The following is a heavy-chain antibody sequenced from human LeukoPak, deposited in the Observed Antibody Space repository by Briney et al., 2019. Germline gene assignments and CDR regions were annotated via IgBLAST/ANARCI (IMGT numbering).Heavy chain of an antibody. J-gene: IGHJ4*02. D-gene: IGHD3-9*01. V-gene: IGHV1-69*01. CDR2: IIPIFGTA. CDR1: GGTFSSYA. CDR3: ARLIEVGGYFDWLPHDY. Sequence: EASVKVSCKASGGTFSSYAISWVRQAPVQGLEWMGGIIPIFGTANYAQKFQGRVTITADESTSTAYMELSSLRSEDTAVYYCARLIEVGGYFDWLPHDYWGQGTLVTVSS.